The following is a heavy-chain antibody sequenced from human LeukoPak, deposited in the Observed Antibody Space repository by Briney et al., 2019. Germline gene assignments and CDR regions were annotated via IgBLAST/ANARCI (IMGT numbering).Heavy chain of an antibody. J-gene: IGHJ4*02. D-gene: IGHD6-19*01. V-gene: IGHV1-18*01. CDR2: ISAFYGNT. Sequence: GASVKVSCKASGYTFTSYSISWVRQAPGQGLEWVGWISAFYGNTNYAQKVQGRVTMTTDTSTSTAYMELRSLRSDDTAVYYCARGFPNEQWLDPYYFDYWGQGTLVTVSS. CDR1: GYTFTSYS. CDR3: ARGFPNEQWLDPYYFDY.